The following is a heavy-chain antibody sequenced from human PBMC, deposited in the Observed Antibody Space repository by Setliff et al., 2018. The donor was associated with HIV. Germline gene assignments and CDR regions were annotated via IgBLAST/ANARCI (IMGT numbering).Heavy chain of an antibody. J-gene: IGHJ6*02. CDR1: GYTFTSYY. D-gene: IGHD3-22*01. V-gene: IGHV1-46*01. CDR2: IDPNGGNT. CDR3: AREIGDYYDSSGYYPPTDYYYGMDV. Sequence: GASVKVSCKASGYTFTSYYVHWVRQAPGHGLEWMGIIDPNGGNTNFAQKFQGRVTMTRDTSTSTVYMELSSLTTDDTAVYYCAREIGDYYDSSGYYPPTDYYYGMDVWGQGTTVTVSS.